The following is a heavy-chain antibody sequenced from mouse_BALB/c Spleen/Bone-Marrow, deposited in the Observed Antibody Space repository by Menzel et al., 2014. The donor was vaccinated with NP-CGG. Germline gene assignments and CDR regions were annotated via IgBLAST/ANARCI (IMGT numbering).Heavy chain of an antibody. CDR2: IWGDGST. CDR3: ASSTMITTGFAY. Sequence: VKLMESGPGLVAPSQSLSITCTVSGFSLTGCGVNWVRQPPGKGLEWLGMIWGDGSTDYNSALKSRLSISKDNSKSQVFLKMNSLQTDDTARYYCASSTMITTGFAYWGQGTLVTVSA. J-gene: IGHJ3*01. CDR1: GFSLTGCG. D-gene: IGHD2-4*01. V-gene: IGHV2-6-7*01.